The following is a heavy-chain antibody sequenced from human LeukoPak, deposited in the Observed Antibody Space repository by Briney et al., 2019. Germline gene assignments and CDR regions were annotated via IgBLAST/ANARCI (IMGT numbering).Heavy chain of an antibody. Sequence: ASVKVSCKASVYTFSSYGISWVRHAPGQGLEWMGGISAYNGNTNYAHKLQGTVTNTTDTSTSTAYMDLRRLRSDDTGVYYCVSQLAYCGVDWYSTPPSFFDYWGQGTLVTVSP. V-gene: IGHV1-18*01. CDR1: VYTFSSYG. CDR2: ISAYNGNT. D-gene: IGHD2-21*02. J-gene: IGHJ4*02. CDR3: VSQLAYCGVDWYSTPPSFFDY.